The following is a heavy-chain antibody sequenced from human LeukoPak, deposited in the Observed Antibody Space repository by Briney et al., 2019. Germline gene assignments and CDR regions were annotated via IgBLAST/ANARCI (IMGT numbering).Heavy chain of an antibody. V-gene: IGHV1-8*03. J-gene: IGHJ4*02. CDR1: GYTFTSYD. D-gene: IGHD3-3*01. Sequence: ASVKVSCKASGYTFTSYDINWVRQATGQGLEWMGWMNPNSGNTGYAQKFQGRVTITRNTSISTAYMELSSLRSEDTAVYYCARWLRVPTYYDFWCGDYYEDYWGQGTLVTVTS. CDR3: ARWLRVPTYYDFWCGDYYEDY. CDR2: MNPNSGNT.